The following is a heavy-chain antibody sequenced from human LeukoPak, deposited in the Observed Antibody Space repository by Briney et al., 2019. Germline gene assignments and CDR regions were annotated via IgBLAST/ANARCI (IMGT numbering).Heavy chain of an antibody. CDR3: ARRVVPAASEIDP. D-gene: IGHD2-2*01. CDR2: IYYSGST. CDR1: GGSISSSSYY. Sequence: SETLSLTCTVSGGSISSSSYYWGWIRQPPGKGLEWIGSIYYSGSTYYHPSLKSRVTISVDTSKNQFSLKLSSVTAADTAVYYCARRVVPAASEIDPWGQGTLVTVSS. V-gene: IGHV4-39*01. J-gene: IGHJ5*02.